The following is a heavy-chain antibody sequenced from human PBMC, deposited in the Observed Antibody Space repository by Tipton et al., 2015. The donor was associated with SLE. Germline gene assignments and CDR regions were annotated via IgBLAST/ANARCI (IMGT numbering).Heavy chain of an antibody. V-gene: IGHV4-34*01. CDR3: ARAPFGGTDY. D-gene: IGHD4-23*01. Sequence: LRLSCAVYGGSFSGYYWSGLRQPPGKGLEWIWEINHSGSTNYNPSLKSRVTRSVDTSKNQFSLKLSSVTAADTAVYYCARAPFGGTDYWGQGTLVTVSS. J-gene: IGHJ4*02. CDR1: GGSFSGYY. CDR2: INHSGST.